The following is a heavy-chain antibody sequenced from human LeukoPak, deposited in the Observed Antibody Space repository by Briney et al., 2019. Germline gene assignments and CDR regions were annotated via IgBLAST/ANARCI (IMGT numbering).Heavy chain of an antibody. CDR1: GGTFSSYA. J-gene: IGHJ3*02. Sequence: ASVKVSCKASGGTFSSYAISWVRQAPGQGLERMGRIIPILGIANYAQKFQGRVTITADKSTSTAYMDLSSLRSEDMAVYYCASSCSSTSCYQSAGYCSGGSCYYTAFDIWGQGTMVTVSS. CDR3: ASSCSSTSCYQSAGYCSGGSCYYTAFDI. CDR2: IIPILGIA. D-gene: IGHD2-15*01. V-gene: IGHV1-69*04.